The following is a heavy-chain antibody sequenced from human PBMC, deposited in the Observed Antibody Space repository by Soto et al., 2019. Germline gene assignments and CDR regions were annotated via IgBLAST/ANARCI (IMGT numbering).Heavy chain of an antibody. J-gene: IGHJ6*02. Sequence: ASVKASCKVSGYTLTELSMHWVRQAPGKGLEWMGGFDPEDGETIYAQKFQGRVTMTEDTSTDTAYMELSSLRSEDTAVYYCATAGVDTAIGPGYYGMDVWGQGTTVTVSS. CDR2: FDPEDGET. CDR3: ATAGVDTAIGPGYYGMDV. D-gene: IGHD5-18*01. CDR1: GYTLTELS. V-gene: IGHV1-24*01.